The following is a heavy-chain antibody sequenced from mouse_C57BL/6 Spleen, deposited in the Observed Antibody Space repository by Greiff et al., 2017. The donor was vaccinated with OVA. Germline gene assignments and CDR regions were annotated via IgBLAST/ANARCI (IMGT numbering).Heavy chain of an antibody. CDR3: ARLRRGAMDY. CDR1: GYTFTSYW. J-gene: IGHJ4*01. V-gene: IGHV1-55*01. Sequence: VQLQQPGAELVKPGDSVKMSCKASGYTFTSYWITWVKQRPGQGLEWIGDIYPGSGSTNYNEKFKSKATLTVDTSSSPASMQLSSLPSEGSTVYYCARLRRGAMDYWGQGTSVTVSS. CDR2: IYPGSGST.